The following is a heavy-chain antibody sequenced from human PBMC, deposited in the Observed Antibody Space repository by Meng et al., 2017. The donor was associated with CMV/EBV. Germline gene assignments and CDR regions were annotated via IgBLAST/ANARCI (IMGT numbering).Heavy chain of an antibody. D-gene: IGHD3-10*01. J-gene: IGHJ6*02. Sequence: SETLSLTCTVSGYSISSGYYWGWIRQPPGKGLEWIGSIYHSGSTYYNPSLKSRVTISVDTSKNQFSLKLSSVTAADTAVHYCARGAPPTPRYGSGSYFNVPLYYYYGMDVWGQGTTVTVSS. CDR2: IYHSGST. CDR3: ARGAPPTPRYGSGSYFNVPLYYYYGMDV. CDR1: GYSISSGYY. V-gene: IGHV4-38-2*02.